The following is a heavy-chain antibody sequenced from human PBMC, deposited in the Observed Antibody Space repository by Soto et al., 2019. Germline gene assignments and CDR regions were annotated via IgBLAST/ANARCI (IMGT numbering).Heavy chain of an antibody. CDR1: GGSISSYY. V-gene: IGHV4-59*03. D-gene: IGHD5-12*01. Sequence: SETLSLTCSVSGGSISSYYWSWIRKPPGKGLEWMGCIYYTGSTNYNPSLKSRVTISVDTSKNPFSLNLSSVTAADTAVYYCVGVEMATIGFDYWGQGTLVTVSS. J-gene: IGHJ4*02. CDR2: IYYTGST. CDR3: VGVEMATIGFDY.